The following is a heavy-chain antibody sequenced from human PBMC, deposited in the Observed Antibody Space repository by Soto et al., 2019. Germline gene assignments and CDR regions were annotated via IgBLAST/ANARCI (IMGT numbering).Heavy chain of an antibody. CDR2: ITSSSDTI. Sequence: PGGSMILSCAASGFTFRTYSMNWVRQAPGKGLEWVSYITSSSDTIYYGDSVQGRFTISRDNARNSLYLQVNSLRDEDTAVYYCARVPSSGSYRSYYYYGMDVWGQGTTVTVSS. D-gene: IGHD1-26*01. V-gene: IGHV3-48*02. CDR1: GFTFRTYS. CDR3: ARVPSSGSYRSYYYYGMDV. J-gene: IGHJ6*02.